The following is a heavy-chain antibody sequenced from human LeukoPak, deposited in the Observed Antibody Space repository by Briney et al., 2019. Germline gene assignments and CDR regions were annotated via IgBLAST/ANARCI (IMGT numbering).Heavy chain of an antibody. CDR1: GGSIRSGSYY. Sequence: SETLSLTCTVSGGSIRSGSYYWSWIRQPAGKGLEWIGRIHAGGSTNYNPSLKSRVTISVDTSKNQFSLKLSSVTAADTAVYYCARGRGDYGDYWVASPIEDNWFDPWGQGTLVTVSS. V-gene: IGHV4-61*02. J-gene: IGHJ5*02. CDR2: IHAGGST. D-gene: IGHD4-17*01. CDR3: ARGRGDYGDYWVASPIEDNWFDP.